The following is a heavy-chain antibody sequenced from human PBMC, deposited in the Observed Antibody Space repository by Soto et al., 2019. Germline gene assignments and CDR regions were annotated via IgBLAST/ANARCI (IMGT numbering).Heavy chain of an antibody. CDR2: IYYCGST. D-gene: IGHD6-19*01. J-gene: IGHJ6*02. Sequence: PSETLSLTCTVSGGXISSSSYYWGWVRQPPGKGLEWIGSIYYCGSTYYNPSLKSRVTISVDTSKNQFSLKLSSVTAADTAVYYCARTGAVAGSYYYYGMDVWGQGTTVTVSS. V-gene: IGHV4-39*01. CDR3: ARTGAVAGSYYYYGMDV. CDR1: GGXISSSSYY.